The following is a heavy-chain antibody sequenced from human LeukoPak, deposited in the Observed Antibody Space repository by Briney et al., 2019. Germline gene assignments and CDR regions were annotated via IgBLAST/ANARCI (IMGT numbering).Heavy chain of an antibody. CDR1: GCTVSSNY. Sequence: GGSLRLSCAASGCTVSSNYMSWVRQPPGKGLEWVSIIYSAGSRYYADSVRGRFTISRDDSKKSMFLQMNSLRVDDTAVYYCASGGLGARKFYSDPFHYWGQGILVTVSS. CDR3: ASGGLGARKFYSDPFHY. V-gene: IGHV3-53*05. CDR2: IYSAGSR. D-gene: IGHD2-15*01. J-gene: IGHJ4*02.